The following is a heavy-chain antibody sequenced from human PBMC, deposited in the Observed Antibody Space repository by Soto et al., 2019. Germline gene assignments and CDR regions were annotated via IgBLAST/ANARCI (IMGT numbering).Heavy chain of an antibody. CDR3: ARVLGYCSSTSCYDGYYYYGMDV. CDR1: GYTFTSYD. D-gene: IGHD2-2*01. CDR2: MNPNSGNT. V-gene: IGHV1-8*01. Sequence: ASVKVSCKASGYTFTSYDINWVRQATGQGLEWMGWMNPNSGNTGYAQKFQGRVTMTRNTSISTAYMELSSLRSEDTAVYYCARVLGYCSSTSCYDGYYYYGMDVWAKGPRSPSP. J-gene: IGHJ6*02.